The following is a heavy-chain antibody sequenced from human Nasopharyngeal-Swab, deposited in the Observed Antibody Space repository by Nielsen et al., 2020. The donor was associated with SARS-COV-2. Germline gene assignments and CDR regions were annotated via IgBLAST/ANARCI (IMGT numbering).Heavy chain of an antibody. V-gene: IGHV1-3*01. J-gene: IGHJ5*02. CDR3: ARVGIMSGNLWGWFDP. CDR2: INAGNGNT. CDR1: GYTFTSYA. Sequence: SCKASGYTFTSYAMHWVRQAPGQRLEWMGWINAGNGNTKYSQKFQGRVTITRDTSASTAYMELSSLRSEDTAVYYCARVGIMSGNLWGWFDPWGQGTLVTVSS. D-gene: IGHD1-26*01.